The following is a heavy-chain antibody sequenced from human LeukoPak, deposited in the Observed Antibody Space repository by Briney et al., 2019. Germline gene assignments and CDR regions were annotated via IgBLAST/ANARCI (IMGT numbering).Heavy chain of an antibody. CDR3: ARDQYCSSTSCHNNWFDP. CDR2: IYTSGST. Sequence: SQTLSLXCTVSGGSISSGSYYWSWIRQPAGKGLEWIGRIYTSGSTNYNPSLKSRVAISVDTSKNQFSLKLSSVTAADTAVYYCARDQYCSSTSCHNNWFDPWGQGTLVTVSS. J-gene: IGHJ5*02. D-gene: IGHD2-2*02. V-gene: IGHV4-61*02. CDR1: GGSISSGSYY.